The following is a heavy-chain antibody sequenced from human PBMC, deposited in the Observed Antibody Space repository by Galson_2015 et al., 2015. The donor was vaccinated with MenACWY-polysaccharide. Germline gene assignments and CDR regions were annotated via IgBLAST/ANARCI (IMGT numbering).Heavy chain of an antibody. J-gene: IGHJ6*02. Sequence: SLRLSCAASGFTFSSYRMNWVRQAPGKGLEWVSYISSSSSTIYYADSVKGRFTISRDNAKNSLYLQMSSLRAEDTAVYYCARDQDDFWSGYYPDRKGVYYYGMDVWGQGTTVTVSS. CDR1: GFTFSSYR. CDR2: ISSSSSTI. CDR3: ARDQDDFWSGYYPDRKGVYYYGMDV. D-gene: IGHD3-3*01. V-gene: IGHV3-48*01.